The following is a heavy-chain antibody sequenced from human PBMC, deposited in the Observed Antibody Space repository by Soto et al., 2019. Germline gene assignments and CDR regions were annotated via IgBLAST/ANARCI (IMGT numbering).Heavy chain of an antibody. CDR2: ISFDGSDK. V-gene: IGHV3-30*03. J-gene: IGHJ4*02. D-gene: IGHD5-12*01. Sequence: QVQVLESGGGVVQPGRSLRLSCEASGFTFRSHGMHWVRQAPGKGPEWVAVISFDGSDKFYANSVRVRFAISRDNSQKTLHLEMNILRPADTAVYYCVIMTRGYTFALHYCGQGTLVSVSS. CDR1: GFTFRSHG. CDR3: VIMTRGYTFALHY.